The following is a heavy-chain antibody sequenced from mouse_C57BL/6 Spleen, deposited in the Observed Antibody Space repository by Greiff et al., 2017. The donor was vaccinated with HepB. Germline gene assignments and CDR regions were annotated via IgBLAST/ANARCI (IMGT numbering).Heavy chain of an antibody. CDR3: TRNYYGSSSLWYFDV. Sequence: EVKLMESGGGLVKPGGSLKLSCAASGFTFSDYGMHWVRQAPEKGLEWVAYISSGSSTIYYADTVKGRFTISRDNAKNTLFLQMTSLRSEDTAMYYCTRNYYGSSSLWYFDVWGTGTTVTVSS. CDR2: ISSGSSTI. D-gene: IGHD1-1*01. V-gene: IGHV5-17*01. CDR1: GFTFSDYG. J-gene: IGHJ1*03.